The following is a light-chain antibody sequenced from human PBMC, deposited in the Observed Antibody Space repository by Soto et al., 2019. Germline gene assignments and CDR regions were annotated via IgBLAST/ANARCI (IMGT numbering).Light chain of an antibody. CDR1: QNIRSF. J-gene: IGKJ1*01. Sequence: DIQMTQSPSSLSASIGDRVTITCRASQNIRSFLNWYQQKPGKAPQLLIYGASILHNGVPSRFSGSGSGTDFTLTSSSLQPEDLATYYCQQINFTPRTFGQGTKVEI. CDR3: QQINFTPRT. CDR2: GAS. V-gene: IGKV1-39*01.